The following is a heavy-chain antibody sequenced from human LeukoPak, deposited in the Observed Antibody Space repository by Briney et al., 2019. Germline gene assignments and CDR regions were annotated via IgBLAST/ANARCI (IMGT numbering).Heavy chain of an antibody. V-gene: IGHV3-11*04. D-gene: IGHD6-13*01. J-gene: IGHJ4*02. CDR1: GFTFSDYY. CDR2: ISSSGSTI. Sequence: GGSLRLSCAASGFTFSDYYMSWIRQAPGKGLEWVSYISSSGSTIYYADSVKGRFTISRDNAKNSLYLQMNSLRAEDTAVYCCARAGSMGVAAPLYYFDYWGQGTLVTVSS. CDR3: ARAGSMGVAAPLYYFDY.